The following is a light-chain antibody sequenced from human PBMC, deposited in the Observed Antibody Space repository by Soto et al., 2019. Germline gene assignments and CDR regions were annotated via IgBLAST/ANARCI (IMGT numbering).Light chain of an antibody. J-gene: IGKJ4*01. CDR2: DAS. V-gene: IGKV3-11*01. Sequence: EIVLTQSPATLSLSPGERATLSCRASQSVSSYLAWYQQKPGQAPRLLIYDASNRATGIPARFSGGGSGTDFTLTISSLAPEDFAVYYCQQRSNWRDTFGGGTKVEIK. CDR3: QQRSNWRDT. CDR1: QSVSSY.